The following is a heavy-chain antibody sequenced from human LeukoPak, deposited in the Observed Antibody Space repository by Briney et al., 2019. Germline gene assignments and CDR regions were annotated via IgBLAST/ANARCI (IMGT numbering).Heavy chain of an antibody. V-gene: IGHV3-23*01. Sequence: GGSLRLSCAASGFTFSSYAMSWVRQAPGKGLEWVSAISGSGGSTYYADSVKGRLTISRDNSKNTLYLQMNSLRAEDTAVYYCAKGDNYDFWSGLSHWGQGTLVTVSS. D-gene: IGHD3-3*01. J-gene: IGHJ4*02. CDR2: ISGSGGST. CDR3: AKGDNYDFWSGLSH. CDR1: GFTFSSYA.